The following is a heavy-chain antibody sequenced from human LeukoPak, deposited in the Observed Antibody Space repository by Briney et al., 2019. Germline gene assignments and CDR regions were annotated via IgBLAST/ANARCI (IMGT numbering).Heavy chain of an antibody. Sequence: ASVKVSCKASGYTFTNYYLHWVRRAPGQGLEWMGMINPSDSTTMYAQKFQGRLTMTRDTSTSTVYMELSSLRSDDAAVYYCARDPRNYYGSTLTYYYMDVWGKGTTVTVSS. CDR2: INPSDSTT. CDR1: GYTFTNYY. D-gene: IGHD3-10*01. V-gene: IGHV1-46*01. CDR3: ARDPRNYYGSTLTYYYMDV. J-gene: IGHJ6*03.